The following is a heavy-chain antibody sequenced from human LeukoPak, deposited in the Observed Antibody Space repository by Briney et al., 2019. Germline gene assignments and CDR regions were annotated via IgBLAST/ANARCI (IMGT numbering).Heavy chain of an antibody. CDR2: IRYDGSNK. Sequence: AGRSLRLSCAASGFIFSNYAMHLVRQAPGKGLEWVAFIRYDGSNKYYADSVKGRFTISRDNSKNTLYLQMNSLRAEDTAVYYCAASHTPYGSGPYGGRGQGTLVTVSS. D-gene: IGHD3-10*01. CDR3: AASHTPYGSGPYGG. CDR1: GFIFSNYA. V-gene: IGHV3-30*02. J-gene: IGHJ4*02.